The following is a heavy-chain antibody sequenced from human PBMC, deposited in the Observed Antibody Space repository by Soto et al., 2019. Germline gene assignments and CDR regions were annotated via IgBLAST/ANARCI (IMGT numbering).Heavy chain of an antibody. Sequence: GGSLRLSCAASGFTFSSYGMHWVRQAPGKGLEWVAVIWYDGSNKYYADSVKGRFTISRDNSKNTLYLQMNSLRAEDTAVYYCARGRYGVAGTVCDYWGQGTLVTVSS. D-gene: IGHD6-19*01. CDR3: ARGRYGVAGTVCDY. CDR1: GFTFSSYG. J-gene: IGHJ4*02. CDR2: IWYDGSNK. V-gene: IGHV3-33*01.